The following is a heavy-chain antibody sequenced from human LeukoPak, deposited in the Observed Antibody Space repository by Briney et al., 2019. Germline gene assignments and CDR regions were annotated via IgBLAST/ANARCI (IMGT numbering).Heavy chain of an antibody. CDR2: ISGSGGST. J-gene: IGHJ4*02. Sequence: GGSLRLSCAASGFTFSSYAMSWVRQAPGKGLEWVSAISGSGGSTYYADSVKGRFTISRANSKNTLYLQMNSLRAEDTAVYYCAKDLPTYYYDSSGGEHGYWGQGTLVTVSS. CDR3: AKDLPTYYYDSSGGEHGY. V-gene: IGHV3-23*01. D-gene: IGHD3-22*01. CDR1: GFTFSSYA.